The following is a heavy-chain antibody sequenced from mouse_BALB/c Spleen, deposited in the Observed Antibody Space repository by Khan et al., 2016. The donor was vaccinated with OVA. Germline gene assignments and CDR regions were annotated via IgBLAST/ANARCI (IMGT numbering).Heavy chain of an antibody. V-gene: IGHV9-3-1*01. CDR1: GYTFTNYG. D-gene: IGHD2-14*01. CDR2: INTYTGEP. J-gene: IGHJ4*01. CDR3: ARVGYNGTMDC. Sequence: LVESGPELKKPGETVQISCKASGYTFTNYGMNWVKQAPGKGLKWMGWINTYTGEPTFADDFKGRFAFSLETSASTAYLQFNSLKNEDTATYFCARVGYNGTMDCWGQGTSVTVSS.